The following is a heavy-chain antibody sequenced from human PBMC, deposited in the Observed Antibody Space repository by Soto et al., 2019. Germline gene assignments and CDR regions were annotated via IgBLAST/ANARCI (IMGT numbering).Heavy chain of an antibody. V-gene: IGHV4-31*03. CDR1: GGSISSGGYY. CDR3: ARQGYCSGGSCSEPRDWFDP. Sequence: QVQLQESGPGLVKPSQTLSLTCTVSGGSISSGGYYWSWIRQHPGKGLEWIGYIYYSGSTYYNPSLKSRVTISVDTSKNQVSLKLSSVTAADTAVYYCARQGYCSGGSCSEPRDWFDPWGQGTLVTVSS. D-gene: IGHD2-15*01. J-gene: IGHJ5*02. CDR2: IYYSGST.